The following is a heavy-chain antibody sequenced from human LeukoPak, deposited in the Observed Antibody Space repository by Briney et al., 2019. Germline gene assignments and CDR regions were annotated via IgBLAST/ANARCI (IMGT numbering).Heavy chain of an antibody. V-gene: IGHV4-39*07. CDR2: IYYSGST. J-gene: IGHJ4*02. CDR3: ARDGPDY. Sequence: SETLSLTCTVSGGSISSSSYYWGWIRQPPGKGLEWIGSIYYSGSTYYNPSLKSRVTISVDTSKNQFSLKLSSVTAADTAVYYCARDGPDYWGQGTLVTVSS. CDR1: GGSISSSSYY.